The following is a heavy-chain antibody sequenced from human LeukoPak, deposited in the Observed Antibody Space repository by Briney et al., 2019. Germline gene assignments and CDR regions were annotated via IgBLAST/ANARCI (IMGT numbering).Heavy chain of an antibody. CDR2: INHSGST. D-gene: IGHD6-13*01. CDR1: GGSFSGYY. V-gene: IGHV4-34*01. CDR3: ARSSSWPSD. J-gene: IGHJ4*02. Sequence: PSETLSLTCAVYGGSFSGYYWSWIRQPPGKGLEWIGEINHSGSTNHNPSLKSRVTISVDTSKNQFSLKLSSVTAAGTAVYYCARSSSWPSDWGQGTLVTVSS.